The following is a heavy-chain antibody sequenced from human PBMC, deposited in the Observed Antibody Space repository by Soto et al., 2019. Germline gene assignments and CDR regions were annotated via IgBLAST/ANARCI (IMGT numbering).Heavy chain of an antibody. Sequence: GGSLRLSCAASGFTFSSYAMHWVRQAPGKGLEWVAVISYDGSNKYYADSVKGRFTISRDNSKNTLYLQMNSLRAEDTAVYYCARDLLITMVRGATYYFDYWGQGTLVTVSS. V-gene: IGHV3-30-3*01. CDR2: ISYDGSNK. CDR1: GFTFSSYA. D-gene: IGHD3-10*01. CDR3: ARDLLITMVRGATYYFDY. J-gene: IGHJ4*02.